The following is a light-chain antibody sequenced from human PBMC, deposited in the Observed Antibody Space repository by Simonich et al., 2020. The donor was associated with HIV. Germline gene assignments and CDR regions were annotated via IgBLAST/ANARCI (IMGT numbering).Light chain of an antibody. CDR1: HSVSSD. Sequence: EIVMTQSPATLSVSPGERATLSCRASHSVSSDLAWYQQKPGQAPRLLIYGASTRATGVPAXFSGSGSGTEFXXTISSLQSEDFAVYYCQQHNNWPTFGQGTKLEIK. CDR2: GAS. J-gene: IGKJ2*01. CDR3: QQHNNWPT. V-gene: IGKV3-15*01.